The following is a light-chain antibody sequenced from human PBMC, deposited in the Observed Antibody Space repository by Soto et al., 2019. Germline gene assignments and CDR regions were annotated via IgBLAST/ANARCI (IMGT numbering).Light chain of an antibody. CDR3: QQYDNLLIT. V-gene: IGKV1-33*01. Sequence: DIQMTQSPSTLSGSVGDRVTITCRASQGISNYLAWYQQKPGKVPKLLIYDASNLETGVPSRFSGSGSGTDFTFTISSLQPEDIATYYCQQYDNLLITFGQGTRLEIK. CDR1: QGISNY. J-gene: IGKJ5*01. CDR2: DAS.